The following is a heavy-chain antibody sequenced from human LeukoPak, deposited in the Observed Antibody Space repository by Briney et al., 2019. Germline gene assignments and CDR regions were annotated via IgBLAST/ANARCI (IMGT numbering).Heavy chain of an antibody. J-gene: IGHJ3*02. CDR2: INPDGSEK. D-gene: IGHD3-10*01. Sequence: GGSLRLSCVASGLTFRNYWMSWVRQAPGKRLEWVANINPDGSEKNYAHSVKGRFTISRDNAKNSVSLQMNSLTAQDTAVYYCATEPGIGYAFDIWGQGTMVTVSS. CDR3: ATEPGIGYAFDI. CDR1: GLTFRNYW. V-gene: IGHV3-7*01.